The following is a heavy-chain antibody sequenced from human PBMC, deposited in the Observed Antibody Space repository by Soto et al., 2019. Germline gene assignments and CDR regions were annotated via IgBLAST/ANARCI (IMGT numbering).Heavy chain of an antibody. CDR2: IYYSGST. CDR1: GGSISSSSYY. V-gene: IGHV4-39*02. J-gene: IGHJ4*02. CDR3: AREMVAKGIHVDY. D-gene: IGHD5-12*01. Sequence: QLQLQESGPGLVKPSETLSLTCTVSGGSISSSSYYWGWIRQPPGKGLEWIGSIYYSGSTYYNPSLKSRVTISVDTSKNQFSLKLSSVTAADTAVYYCAREMVAKGIHVDYWGQGTLVTVSS.